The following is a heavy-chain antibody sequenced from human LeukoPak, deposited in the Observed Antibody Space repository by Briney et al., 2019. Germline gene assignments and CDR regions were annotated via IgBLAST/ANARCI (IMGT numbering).Heavy chain of an antibody. Sequence: ASVKVSCKASGYTFTSYAMNWVRQAPGQGLEWMGWINTNTGNPTYAQGFTGRFVFSLDTSVSTAYLQISSLRAEDTAVYYCARDPRGPAGYDSPARDTFDYWGQGTLVTVSS. D-gene: IGHD3-22*01. J-gene: IGHJ4*02. CDR2: INTNTGNP. CDR1: GYTFTSYA. CDR3: ARDPRGPAGYDSPARDTFDY. V-gene: IGHV7-4-1*02.